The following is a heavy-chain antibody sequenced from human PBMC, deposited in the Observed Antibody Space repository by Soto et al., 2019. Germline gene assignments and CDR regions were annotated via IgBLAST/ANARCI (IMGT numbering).Heavy chain of an antibody. V-gene: IGHV1-18*01. J-gene: IGHJ4*02. D-gene: IGHD3-10*01. Sequence: ASVKVSCKASGYTFTSYGISWVRQAPGQGLEWMGWISAYNGNTNYAQKLQGRVTMTTDTSTSTAYMELRSLRSDDTAVYYCARVRLPGLLWFGELRVDFDYWGQGTLVTVSS. CDR1: GYTFTSYG. CDR2: ISAYNGNT. CDR3: ARVRLPGLLWFGELRVDFDY.